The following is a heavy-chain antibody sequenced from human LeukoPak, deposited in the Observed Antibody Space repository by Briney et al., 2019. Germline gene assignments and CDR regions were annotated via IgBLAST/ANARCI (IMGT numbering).Heavy chain of an antibody. CDR2: IYTSGST. CDR1: GGSISSYY. CDR3: ARGEAVYSSGWGAGYYFDY. D-gene: IGHD6-19*01. Sequence: PSETLSLTCTVSGGSISSYYWSWIRQPAGKGLEWIGRIYTSGSTNYNPSLKSRVTMSVDTSKNQFSLKLSSVTAADTAVYYCARGEAVYSSGWGAGYYFDYWGQGTLVTVSS. V-gene: IGHV4-4*07. J-gene: IGHJ4*02.